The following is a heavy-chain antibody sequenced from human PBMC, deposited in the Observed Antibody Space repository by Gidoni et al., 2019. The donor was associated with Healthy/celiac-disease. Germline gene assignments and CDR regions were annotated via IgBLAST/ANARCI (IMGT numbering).Heavy chain of an antibody. CDR2: IYYSGST. J-gene: IGHJ4*02. Sequence: QVQLQESGPGLVKPSETLSLTCTVSGGSISSSYWSWIRQPPGKGLEWIGYIYYSGSTNYNPSLKSRVTISVDTSKNHFSLKLSSVTAADTAVYYCARVRPYPMVVDYWGQGTLVTVSS. D-gene: IGHD3-10*01. V-gene: IGHV4-59*01. CDR3: ARVRPYPMVVDY. CDR1: GGSISSSY.